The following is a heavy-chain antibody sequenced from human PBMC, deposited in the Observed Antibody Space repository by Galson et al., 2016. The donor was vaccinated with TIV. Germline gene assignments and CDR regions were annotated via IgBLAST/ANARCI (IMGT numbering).Heavy chain of an antibody. V-gene: IGHV1-69*13. CDR2: IIPIYDTT. D-gene: IGHD3/OR15-3a*01. J-gene: IGHJ6*02. Sequence: SVKVSCKASGVTFYSYAFTWLRQAPGQGLEWMGGIIPIYDTTIHAQKFQGRVTITADQSTDTAYMELRSLRSDDTAVYYCARRGRFLDSYYYYGMDVWGQGTTVTVSS. CDR1: GVTFYSYA. CDR3: ARRGRFLDSYYYYGMDV.